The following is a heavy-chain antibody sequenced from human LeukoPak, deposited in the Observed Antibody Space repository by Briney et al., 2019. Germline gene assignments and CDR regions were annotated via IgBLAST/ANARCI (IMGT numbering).Heavy chain of an antibody. V-gene: IGHV1-2*02. Sequence: GASVKVSCKASGDTFTGYNLHWGRHAPGQGLEWMGWISPNSGGTSYAQKFQGRVTMTRDTSISTVYMELSRLRSDDTAVYYCARSGDYPFGYWGQGTPVTVSS. CDR1: GDTFTGYN. D-gene: IGHD4-17*01. CDR3: ARSGDYPFGY. J-gene: IGHJ4*02. CDR2: ISPNSGGT.